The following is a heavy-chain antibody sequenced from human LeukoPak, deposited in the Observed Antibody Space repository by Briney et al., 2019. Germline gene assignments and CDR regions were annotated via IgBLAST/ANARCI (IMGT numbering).Heavy chain of an antibody. CDR2: IYYNGST. V-gene: IGHV4-59*08. D-gene: IGHD3-22*01. J-gene: IGHJ4*02. CDR1: GGSISSYY. Sequence: SETLSLTCTVSGGSISSYYWSWIRQPPGKGLEWIGYIYYNGSTNYNPSLKSRVTISVDSSKKQCSLKLSSVTAADTAVYYWARLFGIIMIEGWGQGTLVTVS. CDR3: ARLFGIIMIEG.